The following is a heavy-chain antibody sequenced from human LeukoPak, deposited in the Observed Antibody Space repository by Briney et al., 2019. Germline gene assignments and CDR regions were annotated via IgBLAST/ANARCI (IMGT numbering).Heavy chain of an antibody. CDR2: LYSSGST. Sequence: KTSETLSLTCTVSGGSISSYKWSWIRQPAGKGLEGIGRLYSSGSTNYTPSLKRRVTMSVDTSKYQFSLKLRSVAAADTAVYYCARGIVGATAPDYWGQGALVIVSS. CDR1: GGSISSYK. V-gene: IGHV4-4*07. J-gene: IGHJ4*02. D-gene: IGHD1-26*01. CDR3: ARGIVGATAPDY.